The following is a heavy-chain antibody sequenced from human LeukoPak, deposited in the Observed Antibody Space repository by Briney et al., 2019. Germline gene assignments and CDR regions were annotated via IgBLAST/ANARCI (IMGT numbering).Heavy chain of an antibody. CDR1: GGTFSSYA. CDR3: ARESSSYYDSSGYYLGY. J-gene: IGHJ4*02. D-gene: IGHD3-22*01. Sequence: EASVKVSCKASGGTFSSYAISWVRQAPGQGLEWMGRIIPILGIANYAQKFQGRVTITADKSTSTAYMGLSSLRSEDTAVYYCARESSSYYDSSGYYLGYWGQGTLVTVSS. V-gene: IGHV1-69*04. CDR2: IIPILGIA.